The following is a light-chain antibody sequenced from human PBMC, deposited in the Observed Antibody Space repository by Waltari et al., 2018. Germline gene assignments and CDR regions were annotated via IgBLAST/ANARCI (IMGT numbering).Light chain of an antibody. V-gene: IGKV3-11*01. Sequence: EIVLTQSPATLSLSPGERATLSCRASQSVSSYLAWYQQKPGQAPRLLIYDASNSATGIPARFSCSGSVTDFTLTISSLEPEDFAVYYCQQRSNWPPLLTFGGGTKVEIK. CDR2: DAS. CDR3: QQRSNWPPLLT. CDR1: QSVSSY. J-gene: IGKJ4*01.